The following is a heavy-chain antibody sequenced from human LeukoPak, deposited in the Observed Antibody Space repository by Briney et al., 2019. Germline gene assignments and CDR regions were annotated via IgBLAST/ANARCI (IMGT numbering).Heavy chain of an antibody. V-gene: IGHV5-51*01. Sequence: GESLKISCKVSGYTFATYWIAWVRHMPGKGLEWMGIIYPGDSDTRYNPSFQGQVTISADKSISTAYLRWSSLKASDTAIYYCARRLVSVETFDYWGQGTLVTVSS. CDR2: IYPGDSDT. CDR3: ARRLVSVETFDY. CDR1: GYTFATYW. J-gene: IGHJ4*02. D-gene: IGHD5-24*01.